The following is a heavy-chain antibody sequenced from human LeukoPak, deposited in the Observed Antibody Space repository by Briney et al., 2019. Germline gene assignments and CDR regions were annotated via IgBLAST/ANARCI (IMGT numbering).Heavy chain of an antibody. Sequence: SETLSLTCTVSGGSISSYHWSWIRQPPGKGLEWIGSIYYSGSTNYNPSLKSRVTISVDTSNNQFSLKLSSVTAADTAVYYCARGFSGWTRYDYWGQGTRVTVSS. CDR3: ARGFSGWTRYDY. CDR2: IYYSGST. V-gene: IGHV4-59*01. J-gene: IGHJ4*02. D-gene: IGHD6-19*01. CDR1: GGSISSYH.